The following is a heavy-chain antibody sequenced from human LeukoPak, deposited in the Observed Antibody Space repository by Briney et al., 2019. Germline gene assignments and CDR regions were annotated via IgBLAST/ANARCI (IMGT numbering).Heavy chain of an antibody. CDR2: IYYSGST. J-gene: IGHJ4*02. D-gene: IGHD6-19*01. CDR1: GGSISNYY. CDR3: ARDRPSSGQDY. Sequence: SETLSLTCTVSGGSISNYYWSWIRQSPEKGLEWIGYIYYSGSTNYNPSLKSRVTISVDTSKNQFSLKLSSVTAADTAVYYCARDRPSSGQDYWGQGTLVTVSS. V-gene: IGHV4-59*01.